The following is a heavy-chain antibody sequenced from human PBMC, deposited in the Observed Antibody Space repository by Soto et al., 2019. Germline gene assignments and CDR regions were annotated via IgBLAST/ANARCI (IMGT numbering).Heavy chain of an antibody. V-gene: IGHV4-31*03. CDR1: GGSISSGGYY. D-gene: IGHD2-15*01. CDR3: ARVEGYCSGGSCHIGLSWFDP. J-gene: IGHJ5*02. CDR2: IYYSGST. Sequence: PSETLSLTCTVSGGSISSGGYYWSWIRQHPGKGLEWIGYIYYSGSTYYNPSLKSRVTISVDTSKNQFSLKLSSVTAADTAVYYCARVEGYCSGGSCHIGLSWFDPWGQGTLVTVSS.